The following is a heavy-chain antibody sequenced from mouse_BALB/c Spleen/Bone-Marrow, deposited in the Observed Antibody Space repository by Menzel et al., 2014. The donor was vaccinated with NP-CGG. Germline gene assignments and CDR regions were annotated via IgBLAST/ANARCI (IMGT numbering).Heavy chain of an antibody. D-gene: IGHD1-1*01. J-gene: IGHJ3*01. CDR3: ARGGSCRAWFAY. CDR2: IWAGGST. V-gene: IGHV2-9*02. Sequence: VQLQQSGPGLVAPSQSLSITCTVSEFSLTSYGVHWVRQPPGKGLEWLGVIWAGGSTNYNSALMSRLSISKDNSKSQVFLKMNSLQTDDTAMYYCARGGSCRAWFAYWGQGTLVTVSA. CDR1: EFSLTSYG.